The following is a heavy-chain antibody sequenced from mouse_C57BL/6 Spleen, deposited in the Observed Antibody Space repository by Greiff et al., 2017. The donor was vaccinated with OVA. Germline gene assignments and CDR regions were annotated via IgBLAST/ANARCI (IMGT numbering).Heavy chain of an antibody. CDR3: ARKGFYDYDVGGYAMDY. CDR2: ISSGSSTI. V-gene: IGHV5-17*01. Sequence: EVKLMESGGGFVKPGGSLKLSCAASGFTFSDYGMHWVRQGPEKGLEWVAYISSGSSTIYYADTVKGSVTISGDNAKNTLFMQMSSLRSEDTAMYYCARKGFYDYDVGGYAMDYWGQGTSVTVSA. D-gene: IGHD2-4*01. J-gene: IGHJ4*01. CDR1: GFTFSDYG.